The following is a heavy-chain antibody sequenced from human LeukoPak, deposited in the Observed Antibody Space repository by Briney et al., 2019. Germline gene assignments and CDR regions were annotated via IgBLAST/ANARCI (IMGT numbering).Heavy chain of an antibody. Sequence: LEWVGRIQSKPDGGKTDDAAAVEGRFTIEREDSKNTLYLQMNSLKTEDTAIYYCTTGIRGDWGQGTLVTVSS. D-gene: IGHD3-3*02. V-gene: IGHV3-15*01. CDR3: TTGIRGD. CDR2: IQSKPDGGKT. J-gene: IGHJ4*02.